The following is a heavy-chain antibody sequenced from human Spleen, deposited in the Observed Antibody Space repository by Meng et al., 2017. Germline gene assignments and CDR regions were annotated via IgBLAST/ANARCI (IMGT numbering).Heavy chain of an antibody. J-gene: IGHJ5*01. Sequence: GESLKISCAASGFTFSNAWMNWVRQVPGKGLELVSTISDSGGRIYYEESVKGRFSISRDNSKKNLYLQMDSLRTEDTAVFYCAKDSAWSGVNGFGHWGQGTLVTVSS. CDR2: ISDSGGRI. CDR3: AKDSAWSGVNGFGH. V-gene: IGHV3-23*01. CDR1: GFTFSNAW. D-gene: IGHD7-27*01.